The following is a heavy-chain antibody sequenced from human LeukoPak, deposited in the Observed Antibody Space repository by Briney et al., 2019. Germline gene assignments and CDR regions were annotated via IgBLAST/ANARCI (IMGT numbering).Heavy chain of an antibody. CDR2: IYYSGNT. J-gene: IGHJ6*02. CDR1: GGSIISSSYY. V-gene: IGHV4-39*01. Sequence: SEALSLTCTVSGGSIISSSYYWDWIRQSPGKGLEWIGTIYYSGNTYYNPSLKSRVTISVDTSKHQFSLQLTSVTAADTAVYYCARSESSSSLVLGGYYGMDVWRQATTVTVSS. D-gene: IGHD6-6*01. CDR3: ARSESSSSLVLGGYYGMDV.